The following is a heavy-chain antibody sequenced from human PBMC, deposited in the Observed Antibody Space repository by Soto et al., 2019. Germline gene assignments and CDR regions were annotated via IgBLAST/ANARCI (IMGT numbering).Heavy chain of an antibody. J-gene: IGHJ5*02. CDR3: ARDIRPHGGKQLHWFDP. CDR2: IYYSGST. Sequence: LSLTCTVSGGSISSGDYYWSWIRPPPGKGLEWIGYIYYSGSTYYTPSLKSRVTISVDTSKNQFSLKLSSVTAADTAVYYCARDIRPHGGKQLHWFDPWGQGTLVTVSS. V-gene: IGHV4-30-4*01. CDR1: GGSISSGDYY. D-gene: IGHD6-13*01.